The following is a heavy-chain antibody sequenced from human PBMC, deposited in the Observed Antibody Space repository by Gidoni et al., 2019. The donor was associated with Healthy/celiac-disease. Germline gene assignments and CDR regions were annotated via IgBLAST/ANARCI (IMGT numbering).Heavy chain of an antibody. J-gene: IGHJ6*02. CDR3: ARTNGDSYGMDV. CDR2: IYYSGST. Sequence: QVQLQESGPGLVKPSETLSLTCTVSGGSISSYYWSWIRQPPGKGLEWIGYIYYSGSTNYNPSLKSRVTISVDTSKNQFSLKLSSVTAADTAVYYCARTNGDSYGMDVWGQGTTVTVSS. CDR1: GGSISSYY. D-gene: IGHD4-17*01. V-gene: IGHV4-59*01.